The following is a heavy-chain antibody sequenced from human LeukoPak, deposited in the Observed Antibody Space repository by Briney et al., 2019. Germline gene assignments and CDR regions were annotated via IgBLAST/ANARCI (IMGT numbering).Heavy chain of an antibody. D-gene: IGHD5-24*01. CDR1: GILRTNYA. Sequence: PGAALRLSCAAAGILRTNYAGSCGRQAPGKGLEWVAAISDSGTLDYADSVRGRFIISRDISKKMVYLQMNSLRAEDTAIYYCAKVNWARYTDHDDYWGRGTLVTVSS. V-gene: IGHV3-23*01. CDR2: ISDSGTL. J-gene: IGHJ4*01. CDR3: AKVNWARYTDHDDY.